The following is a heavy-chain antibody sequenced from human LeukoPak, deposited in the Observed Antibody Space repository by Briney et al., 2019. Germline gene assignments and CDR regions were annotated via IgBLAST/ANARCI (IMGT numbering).Heavy chain of an antibody. CDR3: ARGYVPAAIDDAFDI. D-gene: IGHD2-2*01. J-gene: IGHJ3*02. CDR1: GGSISSGGYY. Sequence: SETLSLTCTVSGGSISSGGYYWSWIRQHPGKGLEWIGYIYYSGSTNYNPSLKSRVTISVDTSKNQFSLKLSSVTAADTAVYYCARGYVPAAIDDAFDIWGQGTMVTVSS. V-gene: IGHV4-31*03. CDR2: IYYSGST.